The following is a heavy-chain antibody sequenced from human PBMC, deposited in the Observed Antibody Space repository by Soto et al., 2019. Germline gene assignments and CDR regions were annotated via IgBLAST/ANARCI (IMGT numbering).Heavy chain of an antibody. CDR1: GGSISSGDYY. J-gene: IGHJ4*02. Sequence: SETLSLTCTVSGGSISSGDYYWSWIRQPPGKGLEWIGYIYYSGSTYYNPSLKSRVTISVDTSKNQFSLKLSSVTAADTAVYYCARGTAMAQYFDYWGQGTLVTVS. V-gene: IGHV4-30-4*01. CDR3: ARGTAMAQYFDY. CDR2: IYYSGST. D-gene: IGHD5-18*01.